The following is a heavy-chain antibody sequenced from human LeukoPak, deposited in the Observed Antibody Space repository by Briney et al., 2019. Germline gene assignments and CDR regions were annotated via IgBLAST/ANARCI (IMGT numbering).Heavy chain of an antibody. CDR3: ARATIMGATQSPFDY. D-gene: IGHD1-26*01. J-gene: IGHJ4*02. Sequence: KTGESLKISCQGSGYAFTNYWIHWVRQMPGKGLEWMGIICPGDSDTRYSPSFQGQVTISADKSISTAYLQWSSLKASDTAVYYCARATIMGATQSPFDYWGQGTLVTVSS. V-gene: IGHV5-51*01. CDR1: GYAFTNYW. CDR2: ICPGDSDT.